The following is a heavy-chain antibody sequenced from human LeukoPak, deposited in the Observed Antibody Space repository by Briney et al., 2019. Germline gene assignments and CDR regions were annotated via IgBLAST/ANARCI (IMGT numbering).Heavy chain of an antibody. D-gene: IGHD5-18*01. J-gene: IGHJ4*02. CDR1: GFTLSRFW. CDR2: INSDGTST. V-gene: IGHV3-74*01. Sequence: GGSLRLSCAASGFTLSRFWMHWVRQAPGKGLVWVSRINSDGTSTSYADSVKGRFTISKDNAENTLYLQMNSLRADDTAVYYCARGNYGYGNFDYWGQGTLVTVSS. CDR3: ARGNYGYGNFDY.